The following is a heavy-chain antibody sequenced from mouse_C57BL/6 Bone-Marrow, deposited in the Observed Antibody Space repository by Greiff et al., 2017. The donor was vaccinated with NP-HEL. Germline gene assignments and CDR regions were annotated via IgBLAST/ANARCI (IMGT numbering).Heavy chain of an antibody. CDR3: ARHEDGRTSNYGYTMDY. D-gene: IGHD2-5*01. V-gene: IGHV1-62-2*01. CDR1: GYTFTEYT. J-gene: IGHJ4*01. CDR2: FYPGSGSI. Sequence: QVQLQQSGAELVKPGASVKLSCKASGYTFTEYTIHWVKQRSGQGLEWIGWFYPGSGSIKYNEKFKDKATLTADKSSSTVYMEISRLTSEDSAVYFCARHEDGRTSNYGYTMDYWGQGTSVTVSS.